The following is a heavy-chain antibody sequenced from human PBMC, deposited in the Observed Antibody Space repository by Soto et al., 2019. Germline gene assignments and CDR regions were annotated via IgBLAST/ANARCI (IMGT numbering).Heavy chain of an antibody. CDR3: ATTASGTNFFDH. CDR1: GYIFTGYA. J-gene: IGHJ4*02. V-gene: IGHV1-3*01. Sequence: QVQLVQSGTEARKPGASVKVSCRASGYIFTGYAIHWVRQAPGRRLEWMGWIAAGNGNTRYSQKSQDRVTISRDISASTAYRELTSLRSEDTAIYYCATTASGTNFFDHWGQGTLVTVYS. CDR2: IAAGNGNT. D-gene: IGHD4-4*01.